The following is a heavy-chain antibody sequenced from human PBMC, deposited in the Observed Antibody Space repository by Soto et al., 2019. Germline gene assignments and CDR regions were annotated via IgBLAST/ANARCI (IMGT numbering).Heavy chain of an antibody. CDR2: ISGSGGST. D-gene: IGHD2-15*01. V-gene: IGHV3-23*01. J-gene: IGHJ3*02. CDR3: LCRGAFDI. Sequence: EVQLLESGGGLVQPGGSLRLSCAASGFTFSSYAMSWVRQAPGKGLEWVSAISGSGGSTYYADSVKGRFTISRDNSKNTLYLQVNRLSAEHPAVYYCLCRGAFDIWGQGTMVTVSS. CDR1: GFTFSSYA.